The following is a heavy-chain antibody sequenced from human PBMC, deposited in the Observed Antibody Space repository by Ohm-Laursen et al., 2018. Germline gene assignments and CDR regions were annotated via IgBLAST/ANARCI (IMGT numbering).Heavy chain of an antibody. D-gene: IGHD6-19*01. CDR3: ARVRYRSGLNY. J-gene: IGHJ4*02. CDR1: GFTYSSNW. Sequence: SLRLSCTSSGFTYSSNWMSWVRQAPGKGLEWVANIKQDGSERYYVDSVKGRFTISRDNATISLYLQMDSLRAEDTAVYYCARVRYRSGLNYWGQGTLVTVSS. V-gene: IGHV3-7*01. CDR2: IKQDGSER.